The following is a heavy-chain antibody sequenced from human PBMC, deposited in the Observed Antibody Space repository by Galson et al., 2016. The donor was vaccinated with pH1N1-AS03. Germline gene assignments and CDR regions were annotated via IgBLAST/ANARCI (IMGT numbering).Heavy chain of an antibody. J-gene: IGHJ5*02. CDR1: GFSFSSYW. D-gene: IGHD2-21*02. Sequence: LRLSCAASGFSFSSYWMTWVRQAPGKGLEWVATINEDGTEKHYLDSLKGRFSISRDNAKNSLHLEMNSLRAEDTAFYYCARPRTAESWGQGTLVTVSS. CDR3: ARPRTAES. CDR2: INEDGTEK. V-gene: IGHV3-7*03.